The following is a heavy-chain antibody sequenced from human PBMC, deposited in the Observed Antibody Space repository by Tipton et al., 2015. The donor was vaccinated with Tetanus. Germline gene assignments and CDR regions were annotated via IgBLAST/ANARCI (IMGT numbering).Heavy chain of an antibody. CDR2: TYYRSRWYN. CDR1: GDNVSNKSTT. D-gene: IGHD7-27*01. V-gene: IGHV6-1*01. Sequence: GLVKPSQTLSLTCAISGDNVSNKSTTWNWIRQSPSRGLEWLGRTYYRSRWYNDFAVPVKSRISINPDTSKNQFSLQLNSVTPEDTAVYYCARADLTVILCYFDSWGQGTLVTVSS. CDR3: ARADLTVILCYFDS. J-gene: IGHJ4*02.